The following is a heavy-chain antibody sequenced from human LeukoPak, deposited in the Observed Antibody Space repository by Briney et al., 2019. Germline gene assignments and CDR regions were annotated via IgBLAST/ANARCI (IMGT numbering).Heavy chain of an antibody. CDR3: ARLSGYSSGWGTGFYYYYYMDV. CDR2: INPNSGGT. V-gene: IGHV1-2*02. CDR1: GYTFTGYY. D-gene: IGHD6-19*01. J-gene: IGHJ6*03. Sequence: ASVKVSCKASGYTFTGYYMHWVRQAPGQGLEWMGWINPNSGGTNYAQKFQGRVTMTRDTSISTAYMELSRLRSDDTAVYYCARLSGYSSGWGTGFYYYYYMDVWGKGTTVTVSS.